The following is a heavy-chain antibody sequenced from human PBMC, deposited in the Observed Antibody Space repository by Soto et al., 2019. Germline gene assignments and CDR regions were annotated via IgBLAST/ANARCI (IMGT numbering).Heavy chain of an antibody. D-gene: IGHD3-16*01. CDR1: GGSISSSNW. CDR3: ARAPNDAWGSYVGY. CDR2: IYHSGST. Sequence: QVQLQESGPGLVKPSGTLSLTCAVSGGSISSSNWWSWVRQPPGKGLEWIGEIYHSGSTNYNPSLKMRVTISLDKSKNQFSLKVGSVTGADTAVYFCARAPNDAWGSYVGYWGQGTPVTVSS. J-gene: IGHJ4*02. V-gene: IGHV4-4*02.